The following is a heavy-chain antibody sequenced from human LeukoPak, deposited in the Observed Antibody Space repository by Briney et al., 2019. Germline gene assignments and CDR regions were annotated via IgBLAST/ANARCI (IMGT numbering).Heavy chain of an antibody. J-gene: IGHJ4*02. Sequence: GGSLRLSCAASGFTFSSYWMSWVRQAPGKGLEWVANIKQDGSEKYYVDSVKGRFTISRDNAKNSLYLQMNSLRAEDTAVYYCARDGGFDFWSGYYFDYWGQGTLVTVSS. CDR2: IKQDGSEK. CDR1: GFTFSSYW. D-gene: IGHD3-3*01. CDR3: ARDGGFDFWSGYYFDY. V-gene: IGHV3-7*01.